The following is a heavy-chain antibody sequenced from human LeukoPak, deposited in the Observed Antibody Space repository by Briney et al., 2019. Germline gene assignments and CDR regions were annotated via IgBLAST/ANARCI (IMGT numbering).Heavy chain of an antibody. J-gene: IGHJ5*02. CDR1: GYTFTGHY. D-gene: IGHD3-3*01. CDR3: ARSYDFWSGPPFDP. V-gene: IGHV1-2*02. Sequence: ASVKVSCKASGYTFTGHYMHWVRQAPGQGLELMGWINPNSGGTKYAQKFQGRVTLNRDTSISTAYMELSRLRCDDTAVYYCARSYDFWSGPPFDPWGQGTLVTVSS. CDR2: INPNSGGT.